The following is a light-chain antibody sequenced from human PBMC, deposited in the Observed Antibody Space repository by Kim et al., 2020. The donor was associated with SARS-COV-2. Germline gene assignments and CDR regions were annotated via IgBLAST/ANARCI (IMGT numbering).Light chain of an antibody. Sequence: QPASISCRFSQSLVYSDGNTYLTWFQQRPGQSPRRLIYKVSNRDSGVPDRFSGSGSGTDFTLKISRVEAEDVGVYYCMQGIHPITFGQGTRLEIK. CDR3: MQGIHPIT. CDR1: QSLVYSDGNTY. V-gene: IGKV2-30*01. J-gene: IGKJ5*01. CDR2: KVS.